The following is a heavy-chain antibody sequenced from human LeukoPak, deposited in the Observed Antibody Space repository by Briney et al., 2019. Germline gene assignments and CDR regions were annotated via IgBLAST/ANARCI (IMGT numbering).Heavy chain of an antibody. CDR2: ISSSGSTI. Sequence: PGGSLRLSCAASGFTFSSYSMSWVRQAPGKGLEWVSYISSSGSTIYYADSVKGRFTISRDNSKNTLYLQMNSLRAEDTAVYYCAKGDSRYYYYMDVWGKGTTVTVSS. D-gene: IGHD2/OR15-2a*01. J-gene: IGHJ6*03. CDR1: GFTFSSYS. CDR3: AKGDSRYYYYMDV. V-gene: IGHV3-48*01.